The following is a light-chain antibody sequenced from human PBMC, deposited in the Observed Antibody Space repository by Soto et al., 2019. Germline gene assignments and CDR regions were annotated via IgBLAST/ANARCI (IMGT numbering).Light chain of an antibody. CDR3: QQRSNWRIT. CDR1: QSVSSY. V-gene: IGKV3-11*01. CDR2: DAS. Sequence: EIVLTQSPATLSLSPGERATLSCRASQSVSSYLAWYQQKPGQAPRLLIYDASNRATGIPARFSGSGSGTDFTLTISSLEPEDFEVYYCQQRSNWRITFGQGTRLDIX. J-gene: IGKJ5*01.